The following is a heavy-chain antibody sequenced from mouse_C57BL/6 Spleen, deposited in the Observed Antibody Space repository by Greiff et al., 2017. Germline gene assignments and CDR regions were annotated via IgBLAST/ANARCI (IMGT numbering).Heavy chain of an antibody. Sequence: EVQLQQSGPVLVKPGASVKMSCKASGYTFTDYYMNWVKQSHGKRLEWIGVINPYNGGTSYNQKFKGKASLTVDKSSSTAYMELNILTSEDSAVYYCARPFYFNLAWFAYWVQGTLVTVSA. CDR1: GYTFTDYY. CDR3: ARPFYFNLAWFAY. CDR2: INPYNGGT. V-gene: IGHV1-19*01. J-gene: IGHJ3*01. D-gene: IGHD2-3*01.